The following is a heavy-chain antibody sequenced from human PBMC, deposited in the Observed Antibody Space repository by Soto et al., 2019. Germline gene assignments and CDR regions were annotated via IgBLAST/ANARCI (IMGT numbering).Heavy chain of an antibody. CDR1: GGTFSSYT. CDR3: ARGRGGRGDY. Sequence: QVQLVQSGAEVKKPGSSVKVSCKASGGTFSSYTINWVRQAPGQGLEWMGMIIPLLGIANYAQKFQDRVTITADKSTSTAYMELSSLRSEDTAVYYCARGRGGRGDYWGQGTLVTVSS. CDR2: IIPLLGIA. J-gene: IGHJ4*02. D-gene: IGHD2-15*01. V-gene: IGHV1-69*02.